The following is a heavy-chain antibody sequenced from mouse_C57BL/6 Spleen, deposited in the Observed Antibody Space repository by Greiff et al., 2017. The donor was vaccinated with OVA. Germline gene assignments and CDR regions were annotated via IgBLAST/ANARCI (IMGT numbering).Heavy chain of an antibody. CDR2: ISNGGGST. CDR1: GFTFSDYY. J-gene: IGHJ1*03. Sequence: EVQGVESGGGLVQPGGSLKLSCAASGFTFSDYYMYWVRQTPEKRLEWVAYISNGGGSTYYPDTVKGRFTISRDNAKNTLYLQMSRLKSEDTAMYYCASLTGTGYFDVWGTGTTVTVSS. D-gene: IGHD4-1*01. CDR3: ASLTGTGYFDV. V-gene: IGHV5-12*01.